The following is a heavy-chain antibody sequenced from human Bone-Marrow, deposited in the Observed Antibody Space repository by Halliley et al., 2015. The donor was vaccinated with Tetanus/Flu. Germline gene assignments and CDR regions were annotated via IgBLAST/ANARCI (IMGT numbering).Heavy chain of an antibody. V-gene: IGHV3-23*01. J-gene: IGHJ4*02. CDR2: ISHNGGFR. CDR1: GFSFSNND. D-gene: IGHD1-26*01. Sequence: SGFSFSNNDMNWVRQAPGEGLEWISGISHNGGFRYYADSVRGRFTISRDNSKNTLYLQMNSLRAEDMALYYCAKEGGSRQGFDYFDYWGPGTLVTVAS. CDR3: AKEGGSRQGFDYFDY.